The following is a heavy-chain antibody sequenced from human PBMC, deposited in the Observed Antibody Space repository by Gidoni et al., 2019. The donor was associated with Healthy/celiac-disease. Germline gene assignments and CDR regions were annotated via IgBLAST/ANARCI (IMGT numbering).Heavy chain of an antibody. D-gene: IGHD2-15*01. V-gene: IGHV4-59*01. J-gene: IGHJ5*02. CDR2: SYYSGST. CDR1: GGSISRYY. Sequence: QVQLQESGPGLVKPSETLSLTCTVSGGSISRYYWSWIRQPPGKGLEWIGYSYYSGSTNYNPSLKSRVTISVDTSKNQFALKLSSVTAADTAVYYCARDLDCSGGSCYSGHWFDPWGQGTLVTVSS. CDR3: ARDLDCSGGSCYSGHWFDP.